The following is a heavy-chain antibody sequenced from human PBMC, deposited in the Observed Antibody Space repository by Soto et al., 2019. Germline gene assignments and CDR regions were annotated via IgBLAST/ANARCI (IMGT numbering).Heavy chain of an antibody. J-gene: IGHJ4*02. CDR3: ARGLFGQQWLVGFDT. CDR1: GGSFSNYI. CDR2: TIPMFVKA. Sequence: QVHLVQSGAEVKKPGSSVKVSCKASGGSFSNYIFAWVRQAPGQGLEWMGGTIPMFVKAKYAQKLQGRVTITADESTSTVYMDLTSLTSDDTAVYYCARGLFGQQWLVGFDTWGQGTLVTVSS. V-gene: IGHV1-69*01. D-gene: IGHD6-19*01.